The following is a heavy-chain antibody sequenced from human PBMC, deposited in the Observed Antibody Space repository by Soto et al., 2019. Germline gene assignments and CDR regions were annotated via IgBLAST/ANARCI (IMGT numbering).Heavy chain of an antibody. V-gene: IGHV1-2*02. D-gene: IGHD6-19*01. J-gene: IGHJ5*02. CDR2: INPNSGGT. CDR3: ARDFTQWLVGWFDP. CDR1: GYTFTGYY. Sequence: GASVKVSCKASGYTFTGYYMHWVRQAPGQGLEWMGWINPNSGGTKYAQKFQGRVTITRDTSISTAYMELSRLRSDDTAVYYCARDFTQWLVGWFDPWGQGTLVTVSS.